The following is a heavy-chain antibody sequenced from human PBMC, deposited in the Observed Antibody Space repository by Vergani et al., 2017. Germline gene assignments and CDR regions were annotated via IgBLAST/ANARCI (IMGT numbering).Heavy chain of an antibody. J-gene: IGHJ6*02. V-gene: IGHV3-33*01. CDR1: GFTFSSYG. D-gene: IGHD3-3*01. Sequence: QVQLVESGGGVVQPGRSLRLSCAASGFTFSSYGMHWVRQAPGKGLEWVAVIWYDGSNKYYADSVKGRFTISRDNSKNTLYLQMNSLRAEDTAVYYCARGVFNDFWSGAYGMDVWGQGTTVTVSS. CDR3: ARGVFNDFWSGAYGMDV. CDR2: IWYDGSNK.